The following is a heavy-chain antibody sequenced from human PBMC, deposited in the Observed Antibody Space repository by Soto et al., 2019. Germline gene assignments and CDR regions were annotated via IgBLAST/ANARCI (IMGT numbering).Heavy chain of an antibody. CDR2: IYYSGST. D-gene: IGHD2-21*01. CDR3: AASCVGCGGFNYYGMDV. Sequence: QVQLQESGPGLVKPSQTLSLTCTVSGGSISSGGYYWSWIRQHPGKGLEWIGYIYYSGSTYYNPSLKSLVTISVDTSKTQFSLKLSSVTAADTAVYYCAASCVGCGGFNYYGMDVWGQGTTVTVSS. J-gene: IGHJ6*02. CDR1: GGSISSGGYY. V-gene: IGHV4-31*01.